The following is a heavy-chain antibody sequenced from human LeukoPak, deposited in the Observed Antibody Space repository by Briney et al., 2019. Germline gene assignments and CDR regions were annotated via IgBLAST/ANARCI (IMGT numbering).Heavy chain of an antibody. Sequence: PGGSLRLSCAASGFTLSNFDYMSWIRQAPGKGLEWLSYISSSSTYTNYADSVKGRFTISRDNAKNSLYLQLNSLRAEDTAVYYCARHNYDTGGSYASFDLGGQGTMVTVSS. V-gene: IGHV3-11*03. CDR2: ISSSSTYT. D-gene: IGHD3-22*01. J-gene: IGHJ3*01. CDR3: ARHNYDTGGSYASFDL. CDR1: GFTLSNFDY.